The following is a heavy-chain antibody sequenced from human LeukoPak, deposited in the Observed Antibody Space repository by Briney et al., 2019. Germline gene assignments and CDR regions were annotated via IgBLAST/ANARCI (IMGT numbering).Heavy chain of an antibody. CDR2: INQDGTDK. V-gene: IGHV3-7*01. CDR3: VTTTRAYFRDS. Sequence: GGSLRLSCAASGFTFSSYGMSWVRQAPGKGLEWVANINQDGTDKQYVDSMKGRFTISRDNDKDSVFLQMDGLRVEDTAVYYCVTTTRAYFRDSWGQGTLVTVSS. D-gene: IGHD1-26*01. J-gene: IGHJ4*02. CDR1: GFTFSSYG.